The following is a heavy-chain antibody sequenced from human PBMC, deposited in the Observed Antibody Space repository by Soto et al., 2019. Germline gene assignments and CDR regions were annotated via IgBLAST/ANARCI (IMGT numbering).Heavy chain of an antibody. CDR1: GFTFDDYG. Sequence: GGSLRLSCAASGFTFDDYGMSWVRQAPGKGLEWVSGINWNGGSTGYADSVKGRFTISRDNAKNSLYLQMNSLRAEDTALYHCAREGRAHQRPPTWYYYGPGPTSATMDVWGKGTTVTVSS. D-gene: IGHD3-10*01. CDR2: INWNGGST. CDR3: AREGRAHQRPPTWYYYGPGPTSATMDV. V-gene: IGHV3-20*01. J-gene: IGHJ6*03.